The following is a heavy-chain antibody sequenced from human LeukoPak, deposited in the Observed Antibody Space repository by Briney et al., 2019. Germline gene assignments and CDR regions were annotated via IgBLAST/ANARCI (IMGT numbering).Heavy chain of an antibody. V-gene: IGHV1-8*01. Sequence: ASVKVSCKASGYTFTSYDINWVRQATGQGLEWMGWMNPNSGNTGYAQKFQGRVTMTRNTSISTAYMELRSLRSDDTAVYYCARDTVGGNGWYEGRWFDPWGQGTLVTVSS. CDR2: MNPNSGNT. J-gene: IGHJ5*02. D-gene: IGHD4-23*01. CDR3: ARDTVGGNGWYEGRWFDP. CDR1: GYTFTSYD.